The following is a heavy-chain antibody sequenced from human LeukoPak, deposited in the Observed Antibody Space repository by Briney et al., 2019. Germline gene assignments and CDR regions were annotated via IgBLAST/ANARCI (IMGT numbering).Heavy chain of an antibody. D-gene: IGHD3-3*01. Sequence: SSDTVSLMCAVYCGFFSGYYGSWTRQPPGKGLEWIGEINHSGSTYYNPSLKSRVSISVDTSKNQFSLKVTSVTAGDTAVYCCARAPECGLYYFDYWGKETLFTVPS. CDR2: INHSGST. J-gene: IGHJ4*02. CDR1: CGFFSGYY. V-gene: IGHV4-34*01. CDR3: ARAPECGLYYFDY.